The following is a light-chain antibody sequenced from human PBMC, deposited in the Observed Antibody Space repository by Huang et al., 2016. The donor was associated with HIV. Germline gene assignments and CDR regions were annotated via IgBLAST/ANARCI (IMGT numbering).Light chain of an antibody. Sequence: DIVMTQSPSSLSASVGDRVTITCQESQDITNYLNWYQQSPGKAPKVLIYDAYNLETGVPSRFSGSGSGTDFTCTISSLQPEDTATYYCQQYENLPLTFGGGTKVEIK. V-gene: IGKV1-33*01. CDR2: DAY. CDR1: QDITNY. CDR3: QQYENLPLT. J-gene: IGKJ4*01.